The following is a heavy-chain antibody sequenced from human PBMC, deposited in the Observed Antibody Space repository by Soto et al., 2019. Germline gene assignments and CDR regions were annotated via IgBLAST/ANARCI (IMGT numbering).Heavy chain of an antibody. CDR1: GFTFSSYG. V-gene: IGHV3-33*01. D-gene: IGHD4-17*01. CDR2: IWYDGSNK. Sequence: GSLRLSCAASGFTFSSYGMHWVRQAPGKGLEWVAVIWYDGSNKYYADSVKGRFTISRDNSKNTLYLQMNSLRAEDTAVYYCAREGSFDGDYGGLDYWGQGTLVTVSS. J-gene: IGHJ4*02. CDR3: AREGSFDGDYGGLDY.